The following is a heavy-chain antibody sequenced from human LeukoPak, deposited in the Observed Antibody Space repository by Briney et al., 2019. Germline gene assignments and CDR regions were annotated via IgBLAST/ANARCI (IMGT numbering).Heavy chain of an antibody. V-gene: IGHV3-30-3*01. J-gene: IGHJ4*02. D-gene: IGHD3-16*01. CDR2: ISYDGNNK. CDR3: ARDSSLGGG. Sequence: PGRSLRLSCAASGFTFSTYAMHWVRQAPGKGLEWVAVISYDGNNKYYADSVKGRFTISRDNSKNTLYLQMSSLRVEDTAVYYCARDSSLGGGWGQGTLVTVSS. CDR1: GFTFSTYA.